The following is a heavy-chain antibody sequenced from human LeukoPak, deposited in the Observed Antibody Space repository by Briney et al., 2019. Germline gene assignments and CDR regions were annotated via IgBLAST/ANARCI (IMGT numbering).Heavy chain of an antibody. V-gene: IGHV4-38-2*02. J-gene: IGHJ4*02. CDR3: AKEWGVDYGLRY. CDR2: IFHSGST. Sequence: SETLSLTCTVSGYSISSGYYWGWIRQPPGKGLEWIGSIFHSGSTHYNPSLKSRVTISVDTSKNQFSLSLRSVTAADTAVYYCAKEWGVDYGLRYWGQGTLVTVSS. D-gene: IGHD4-17*01. CDR1: GYSISSGYY.